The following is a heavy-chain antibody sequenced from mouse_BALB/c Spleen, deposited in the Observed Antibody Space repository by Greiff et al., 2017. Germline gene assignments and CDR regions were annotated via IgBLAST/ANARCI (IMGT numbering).Heavy chain of an antibody. CDR1: GYSITSGYY. V-gene: IGHV3-6*02. J-gene: IGHJ2*01. Sequence: EVKVEESGPGLVKPSQSLSLTCSVTGYSITSGYYWNWIRQFPGNKLEWMGYISYDGSNNYNPSLKNRISITRDTSKNQFFLKLNSVTTEDTATYYCARNYRYDETFDYWGQGTTLTVSS. CDR2: ISYDGSN. D-gene: IGHD2-14*01. CDR3: ARNYRYDETFDY.